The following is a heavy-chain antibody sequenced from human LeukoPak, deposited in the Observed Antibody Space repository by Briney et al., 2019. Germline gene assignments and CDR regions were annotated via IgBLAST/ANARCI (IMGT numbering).Heavy chain of an antibody. CDR1: GGSISSGSYY. V-gene: IGHV4-61*02. J-gene: IGHJ4*02. Sequence: SETLSLTCTVSGGSISSGSYYWSWIRQPAGKGLEWIGRIYTSGSTNYNPSLKSRVTISVDTSKNQFSLKLSSVTAADTAVYYCARGEENYGSGSYGPLDCWGQGTLVTVSS. CDR3: ARGEENYGSGSYGPLDC. D-gene: IGHD3-10*01. CDR2: IYTSGST.